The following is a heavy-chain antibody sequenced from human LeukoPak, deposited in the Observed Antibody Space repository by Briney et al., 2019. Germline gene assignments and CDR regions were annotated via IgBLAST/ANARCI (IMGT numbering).Heavy chain of an antibody. CDR2: TRSKAYGGTT. CDR3: TRESEEYDFWSGYYNYYYGMDV. J-gene: IGHJ6*02. CDR1: GFTFGDYA. D-gene: IGHD3-3*01. Sequence: PGGSLRLSCTASGFTFGDYAMSWVRQAPGKGLEWVGFTRSKAYGGTTEYAASVKGRFTISRDDSKSIAYLQMNSLKTEDTAVYYCTRESEEYDFWSGYYNYYYGMDVWGQGTTVTVSS. V-gene: IGHV3-49*04.